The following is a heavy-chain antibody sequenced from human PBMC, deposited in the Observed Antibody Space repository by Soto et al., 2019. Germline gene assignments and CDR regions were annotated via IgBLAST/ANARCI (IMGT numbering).Heavy chain of an antibody. D-gene: IGHD1-1*01. CDR2: IYYSGST. J-gene: IGHJ6*02. V-gene: IGHV4-61*01. CDR1: GGSVSSGSYY. Sequence: PSETLSLTCTVSGGSVSSGSYYWSWIRQPPGKGLEWIGYIYYSGSTNYNPSLKSRVTISVDTSKNQFSLKLSSVTAADTAVYYCARDFWNYYYYYGMDVWGQGATVTVSS. CDR3: ARDFWNYYYYYGMDV.